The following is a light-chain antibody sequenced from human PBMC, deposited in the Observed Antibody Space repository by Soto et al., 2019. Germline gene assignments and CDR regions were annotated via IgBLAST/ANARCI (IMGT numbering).Light chain of an antibody. CDR1: TSNIGSNY. Sequence: QSVLTQPPSASGTPGQRVTISCSGSTSNIGSNYVYWYQQFPGTAPKLLIFGKNRRPSGVPDRLSVSKSDTSVSLAISALRSEDEADYYCAVWDESLRGYVFASGTKVTVL. CDR3: AVWDESLRGYV. J-gene: IGLJ1*01. V-gene: IGLV1-47*02. CDR2: GKN.